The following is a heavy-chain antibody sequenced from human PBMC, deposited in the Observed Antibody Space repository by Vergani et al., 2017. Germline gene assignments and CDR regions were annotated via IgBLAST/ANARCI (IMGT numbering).Heavy chain of an antibody. Sequence: QVQLVQSGAEVKKPGASVKVSCKVSGYTLTELSMHWVRQAPGKGLEWMGGFDPEDGETIYPQKFQGRVTMTEDTSTDTAYMGLSSLRWEDTAVYYCATYSGGYYNVFGFDVWGQGTMVTVSS. D-gene: IGHD3-10*01. CDR2: FDPEDGET. J-gene: IGHJ3*01. CDR1: GYTLTELS. CDR3: ATYSGGYYNVFGFDV. V-gene: IGHV1-24*01.